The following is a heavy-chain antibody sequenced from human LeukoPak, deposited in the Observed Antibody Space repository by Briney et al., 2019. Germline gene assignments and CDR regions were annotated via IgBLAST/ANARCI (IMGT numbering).Heavy chain of an antibody. V-gene: IGHV1-46*01. CDR1: GGTFSSYA. CDR2: INPSGGST. J-gene: IGHJ4*02. Sequence: ASVKVSCKASGGTFSSYAISWVRQAPGQGLEWMGIINPSGGSTSYAQKFQGRVTMTRDTSTSTVYMELSSLRSEDTAVYYCARLPYDSSARGDYWGQGTLVTVSS. CDR3: ARLPYDSSARGDY. D-gene: IGHD3-22*01.